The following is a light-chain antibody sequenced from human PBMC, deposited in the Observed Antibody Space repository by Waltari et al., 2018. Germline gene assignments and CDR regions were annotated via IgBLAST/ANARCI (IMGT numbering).Light chain of an antibody. CDR1: TIDIGSYNY. V-gene: IGLV2-14*03. Sequence: QSALTQPASVSGSPGQSITISCSGSTIDIGSYNYVSWYQQHPGKAPKLIIFDVNRRPSGVSNRFSGFKSGLTASLTISGLQAEDEAEYYCSSYTGSSALVVFGGGTKLSVL. J-gene: IGLJ2*01. CDR3: SSYTGSSALVV. CDR2: DVN.